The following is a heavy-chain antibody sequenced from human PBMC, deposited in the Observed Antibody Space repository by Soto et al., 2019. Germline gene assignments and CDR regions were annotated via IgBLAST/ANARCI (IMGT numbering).Heavy chain of an antibody. J-gene: IGHJ4*02. CDR1: GFAFSPYA. CDR3: ATGVLLDRLRFGFDS. D-gene: IGHD1-26*01. Sequence: EVQLLESGGGLVQPGGSLRLSCAASGFAFSPYALTWVRQAPGKGLEWVSGINNRGSHTYYADSVKGRCTISRDNFNNILYLQMNSLRAEDTAVYYCATGVLLDRLRFGFDSWGQGTLVTVAS. V-gene: IGHV3-23*01. CDR2: INNRGSHT.